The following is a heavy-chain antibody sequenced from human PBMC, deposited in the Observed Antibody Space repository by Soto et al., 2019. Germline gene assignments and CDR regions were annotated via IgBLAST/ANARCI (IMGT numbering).Heavy chain of an antibody. J-gene: IGHJ6*02. CDR3: ARIRIAAAGTAAYYYGMDV. D-gene: IGHD6-13*01. V-gene: IGHV2-5*02. CDR2: IYWDDDK. Sequence: GSGPTLVNPTQTLTLTCTFSGFSLSTSGVGVGWIRQPPGKALEWLALIYWDDDKRYSPSLKSRLTITKDTSKNQVVLTMTNMDPVDTATYYCARIRIAAAGTAAYYYGMDVWGQGTTVTVSS. CDR1: GFSLSTSGVG.